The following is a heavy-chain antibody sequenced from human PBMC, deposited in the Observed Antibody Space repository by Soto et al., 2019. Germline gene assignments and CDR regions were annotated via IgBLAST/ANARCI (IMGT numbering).Heavy chain of an antibody. CDR1: GSSITSSNW. J-gene: IGHJ4*02. V-gene: IGHV4-4*02. Sequence: QVQLRESGPRLVKPSGTLSLTCAVSGSSITSSNWWTWVRQPPGKGLEWIGESYHSGSSNYNPSLKSRVIISVDKSKNQFFLKLTSVTAADTAVYYCARRYYYDSSGYYLGDWGQGTLVTVSS. D-gene: IGHD3-22*01. CDR2: SYHSGSS. CDR3: ARRYYYDSSGYYLGD.